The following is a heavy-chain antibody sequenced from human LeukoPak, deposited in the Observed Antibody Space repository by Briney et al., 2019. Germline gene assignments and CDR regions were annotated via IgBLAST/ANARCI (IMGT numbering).Heavy chain of an antibody. CDR2: ISYDGSDK. Sequence: GGSPRLSCAASGFSFNNYGMHWVRQAPGKGLEWVAVISYDGSDKYYADSVKGRFTISRDNSKNTLYLQMDSLRAEDTAVYYCARDRAWNYFDYWGQGTLVTVSS. V-gene: IGHV3-30*03. CDR1: GFSFNNYG. J-gene: IGHJ4*02. CDR3: ARDRAWNYFDY. D-gene: IGHD3-3*01.